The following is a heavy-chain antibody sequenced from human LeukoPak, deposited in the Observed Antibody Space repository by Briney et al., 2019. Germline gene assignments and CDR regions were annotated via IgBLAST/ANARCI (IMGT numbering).Heavy chain of an antibody. D-gene: IGHD2/OR15-2a*01. V-gene: IGHV1-58*02. CDR1: GLTFSTSA. CDR3: AAETYIQGCCNFDV. CDR2: IVVGNGNT. J-gene: IGHJ3*01. Sequence: SVKVSCKTSGLTFSTSAIQWVRQARGQSLEWMGWIVVGNGNTRYAQKLQERLTITRDMSTSTAYMELSSLRSEDTAVYYCAAETYIQGCCNFDVWGQGTLITVSS.